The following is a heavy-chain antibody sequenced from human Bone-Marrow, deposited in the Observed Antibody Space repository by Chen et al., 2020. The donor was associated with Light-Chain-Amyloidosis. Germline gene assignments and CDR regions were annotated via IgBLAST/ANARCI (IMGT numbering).Heavy chain of an antibody. CDR3: AKVLGYSSGWYPDAFDI. V-gene: IGHV3-23*01. CDR2: IRGSGGGT. CDR1: GFTFVSYA. J-gene: IGHJ3*02. D-gene: IGHD6-19*01. Sequence: EVQLLESGGGLVRPGGSLRLSCAASGFTFVSYAMTWVRQAPGKGLEWVSVIRGSGGGTYYADSVKGRFTISRDNSKNTLYLQMSSLRAEDTAVYYCAKVLGYSSGWYPDAFDIWGQGTMVTVSS.